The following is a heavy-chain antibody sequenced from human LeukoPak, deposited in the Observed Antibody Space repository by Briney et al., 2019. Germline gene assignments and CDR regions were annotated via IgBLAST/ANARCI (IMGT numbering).Heavy chain of an antibody. CDR1: GGPISSSSYY. J-gene: IGHJ4*02. CDR2: IYYSGGT. V-gene: IGHV4-39*07. Sequence: SETLSLTCTVSGGPISSSSYYWGWIRQPPGKGLEWIGSIYYSGGTYYNPSLNSRVTISVDTSKNQYSLKLSSVTAADTAVYYSARDDSSSSLSGFDYWGQGTLVTVSS. CDR3: ARDDSSSSLSGFDY. D-gene: IGHD6-6*01.